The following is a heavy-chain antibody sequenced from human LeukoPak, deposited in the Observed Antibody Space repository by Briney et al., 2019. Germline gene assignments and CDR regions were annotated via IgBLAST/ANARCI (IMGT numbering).Heavy chain of an antibody. D-gene: IGHD2-2*01. J-gene: IGHJ4*02. V-gene: IGHV4-59*01. Sequence: GSLRLSCAASGFTFSSYAMSWIRQPPGKGLEWIGYIYYSGSTNYNPSLKSRVTISVDTSKDQFSLKLSSVTAADTAVYYCARGSSTSCWAFGYWGQGTLVTVSS. CDR2: IYYSGST. CDR3: ARGSSTSCWAFGY. CDR1: GFTFSSYA.